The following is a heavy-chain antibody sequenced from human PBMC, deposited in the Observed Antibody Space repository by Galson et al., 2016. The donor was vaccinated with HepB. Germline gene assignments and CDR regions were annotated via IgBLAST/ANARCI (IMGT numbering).Heavy chain of an antibody. Sequence: TLSLTCAVSGASISSSGYFWTWIRQHPGKGLEWIGHISSSGTTYYNPSLQSRVSISLDTSKHLFSLNLRSVTAADTAVYYCARNYMVTFGGVITAYYGMDVWGQGTTVTVSS. CDR3: ARNYMVTFGGVITAYYGMDV. CDR1: GASISSSGYF. V-gene: IGHV4-31*11. J-gene: IGHJ6*01. CDR2: ISSSGTT. D-gene: IGHD3-16*01.